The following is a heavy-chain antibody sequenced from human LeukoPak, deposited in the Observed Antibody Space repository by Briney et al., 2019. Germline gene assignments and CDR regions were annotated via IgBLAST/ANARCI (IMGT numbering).Heavy chain of an antibody. CDR2: ISGSGGST. CDR3: AKAIAVAGTSLDY. V-gene: IGHV3-23*01. Sequence: GGSLRLSCAASGFTFSSYSMSWVRQAPGKGLEWVSAISGSGGSTYYADSVKGRFTISRDNSKNTLYLQMNSLRAEDTAVYYCAKAIAVAGTSLDYWGQGTLVTVSS. D-gene: IGHD6-19*01. J-gene: IGHJ4*02. CDR1: GFTFSSYS.